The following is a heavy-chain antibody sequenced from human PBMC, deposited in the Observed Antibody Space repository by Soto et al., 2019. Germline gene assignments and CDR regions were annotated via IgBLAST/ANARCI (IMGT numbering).Heavy chain of an antibody. Sequence: PSETLSLTCAVYGGSFSGYYWSWIRQPPGKGLEWIGEINHSGSTNYNPSLKSRVTISVDTFKNQFSLKLSSVTAADTAVYYCARVAPAQTKNNWFDPWGQGTLVTVSS. CDR3: ARVAPAQTKNNWFDP. J-gene: IGHJ5*02. CDR1: GGSFSGYY. CDR2: INHSGST. V-gene: IGHV4-34*09.